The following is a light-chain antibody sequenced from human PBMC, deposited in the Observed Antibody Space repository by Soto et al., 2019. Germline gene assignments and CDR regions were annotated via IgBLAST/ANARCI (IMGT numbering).Light chain of an antibody. V-gene: IGKV4-1*01. J-gene: IGKJ2*01. CDR1: QSLLYGGNDRNY. Sequence: DIVMTQSPDSLAVSLGERATIDCKSSQSLLYGGNDRNYLAWYQHKPAQSPKLIMYWASTREAGVPDRFSGSGSGTHFTLTISSLQAEDVAVYYCQQYYTTPQTFGQGTKLEIK. CDR3: QQYYTTPQT. CDR2: WAS.